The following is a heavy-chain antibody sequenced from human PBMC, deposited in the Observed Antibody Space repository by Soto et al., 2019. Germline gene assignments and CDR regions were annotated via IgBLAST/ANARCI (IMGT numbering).Heavy chain of an antibody. D-gene: IGHD1-26*01. Sequence: GGSLRLSCAASGFTFSSYWMSWVRQAPGKGLEWVANIKQDGSEKYYVDSVKGRFTISRDNAKNSLYLQMNSLRAEDTAVYYCARGGDSGSYFQYYYGLDVWGQGTTVTVSS. V-gene: IGHV3-7*03. CDR1: GFTFSSYW. J-gene: IGHJ6*02. CDR3: ARGGDSGSYFQYYYGLDV. CDR2: IKQDGSEK.